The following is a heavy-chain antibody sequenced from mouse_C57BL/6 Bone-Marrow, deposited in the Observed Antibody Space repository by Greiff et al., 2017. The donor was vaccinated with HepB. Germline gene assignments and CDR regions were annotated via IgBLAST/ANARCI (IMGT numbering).Heavy chain of an antibody. D-gene: IGHD1-1*01. CDR3: ARRGITTGYFDV. J-gene: IGHJ1*03. CDR2: INPNNGGT. Sequence: VQLQQSGPELVKPGASVKMSCKASGYTFTDYNMHWVKQRHGKSLEWIGYINPNNGGTSYNQKFTGKATVTVNKSSSTAYMELRSLTSEDSAVYYCARRGITTGYFDVWGTGTTVTVSS. V-gene: IGHV1-22*01. CDR1: GYTFTDYN.